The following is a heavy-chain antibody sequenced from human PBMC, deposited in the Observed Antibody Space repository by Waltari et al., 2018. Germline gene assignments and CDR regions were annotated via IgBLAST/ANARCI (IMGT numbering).Heavy chain of an antibody. Sequence: VQLVESGGVLVKPGGSLRLSCVASGFTFGSHSMNGFRQAPGKGLEWVSSISSDGSYVYYGDSAKGRFTISRDNAKNSLYLEVSSLRVDDTAVYSCARVSAEMAFDQRGQGTLVTVSS. D-gene: IGHD5-12*01. CDR3: ARVSAEMAFDQ. CDR2: ISSDGSYV. V-gene: IGHV3-21*01. J-gene: IGHJ4*02. CDR1: GFTFGSHS.